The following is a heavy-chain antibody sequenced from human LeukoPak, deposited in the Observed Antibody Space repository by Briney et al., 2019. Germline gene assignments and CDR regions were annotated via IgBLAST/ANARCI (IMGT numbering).Heavy chain of an antibody. Sequence: GGSLRLSCAASGFTFSSYAMTWVRQAPGKGLEWVSTISGSGGNTYYADSVKGRFTISRDNSKNTLYLQMNSLRAEDTAVYYCAKSRGYYYDSSGYPNYFHYWGLGTLVTVSS. V-gene: IGHV3-23*01. CDR2: ISGSGGNT. J-gene: IGHJ4*02. CDR3: AKSRGYYYDSSGYPNYFHY. D-gene: IGHD3-22*01. CDR1: GFTFSSYA.